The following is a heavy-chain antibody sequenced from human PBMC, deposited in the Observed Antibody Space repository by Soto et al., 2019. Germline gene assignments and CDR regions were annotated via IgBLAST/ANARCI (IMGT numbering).Heavy chain of an antibody. CDR3: TSYLLESEPT. D-gene: IGHD1-26*01. CDR2: IRSKANNYAT. J-gene: IGHJ5*02. Sequence: GGSLRLSCAASGFSFSGSAMHWVRQASGKGLEWVGRIRSKANNYATAYAASVKGRFTISRDDSKNTAYLQMNGLKTEDTAVYYCTSYLLESEPTWGQGTLVTVSS. V-gene: IGHV3-73*01. CDR1: GFSFSGSA.